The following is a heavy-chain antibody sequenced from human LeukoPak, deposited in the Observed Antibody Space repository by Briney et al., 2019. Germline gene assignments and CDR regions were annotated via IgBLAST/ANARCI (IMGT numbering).Heavy chain of an antibody. CDR3: ARSGGYDLGVDY. Sequence: ASVKVSCKASGYTFTSYYMHWVRQAPGQGLEWMGTINPSGGSTSYAQKFQGSVTMTRDTSTSTVYMELSSLRSEDTAVYYCARSGGYDLGVDYWGQGTLVTVSS. CDR1: GYTFTSYY. D-gene: IGHD5-12*01. J-gene: IGHJ4*02. CDR2: INPSGGST. V-gene: IGHV1-46*01.